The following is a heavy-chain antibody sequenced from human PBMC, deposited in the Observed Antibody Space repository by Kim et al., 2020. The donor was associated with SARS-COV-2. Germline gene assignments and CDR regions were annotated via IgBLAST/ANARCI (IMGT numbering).Heavy chain of an antibody. J-gene: IGHJ5*02. CDR1: GGTFSSYA. CDR2: IIPIFGTA. D-gene: IGHD6-13*01. V-gene: IGHV1-69*13. CDR3: ARDLYSSSWYLGDWFDP. Sequence: SVKVSCKASGGTFSSYAISWVRQAPGQGLEWMGGIIPIFGTANYAQKFQGRVTITADESTSTAYMELSSLRSEDTAVYYCARDLYSSSWYLGDWFDPWGQGTLVTVSS.